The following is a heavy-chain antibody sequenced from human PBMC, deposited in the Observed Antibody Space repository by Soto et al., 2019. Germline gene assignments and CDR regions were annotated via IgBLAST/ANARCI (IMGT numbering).Heavy chain of an antibody. CDR3: AKDSYRPYYSSYGLDV. CDR2: ISYDGSNR. D-gene: IGHD3-16*02. Sequence: QVQLVESGGGVVQPGRSLRLSCAASGFTFSNYGLHWVRQAPGKGLEWVAVISYDGSNRYYADSVKGRFTISRDNSNNTLYLQMNSLRPEDTAVYYCAKDSYRPYYSSYGLDVWGQGTTVTVSS. V-gene: IGHV3-30*18. J-gene: IGHJ6*02. CDR1: GFTFSNYG.